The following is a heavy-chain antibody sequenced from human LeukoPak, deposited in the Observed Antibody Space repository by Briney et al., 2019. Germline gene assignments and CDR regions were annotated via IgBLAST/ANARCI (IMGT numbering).Heavy chain of an antibody. CDR3: VRDDRGIAVGSRDH. Sequence: PGGSLRLSCAASGFSFSNHWMIWVRQAPGNGLEWVATINPEGTEKRYVDSVKCRFTISRDNGKNSLYLQMSGLRAEDTAVYYCVRDDRGIAVGSRDHGAQGSLVTVSS. CDR2: INPEGTEK. J-gene: IGHJ4*02. D-gene: IGHD6-19*01. V-gene: IGHV3-7*03. CDR1: GFSFSNHW.